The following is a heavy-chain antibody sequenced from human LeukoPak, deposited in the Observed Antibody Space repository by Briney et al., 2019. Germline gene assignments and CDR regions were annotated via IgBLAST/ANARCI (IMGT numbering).Heavy chain of an antibody. J-gene: IGHJ4*02. D-gene: IGHD6-13*01. V-gene: IGHV1-2*04. Sequence: ASVKVSCKASGYTFTGYYMHWVRQAPGQGLEWMGWINPNSGGTNYAQKFQGWVTMTRDTSISTAYMELSRLRSDDPAVYYCATGIAAAGSPFDYWAQATLVIVSS. CDR3: ATGIAAAGSPFDY. CDR2: INPNSGGT. CDR1: GYTFTGYY.